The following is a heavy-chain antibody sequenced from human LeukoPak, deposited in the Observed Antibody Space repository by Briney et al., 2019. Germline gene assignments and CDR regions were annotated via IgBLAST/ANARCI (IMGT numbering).Heavy chain of an antibody. CDR1: GDSISTSNSY. Sequence: SETLSLTCSVSGDSISTSNSYWGWIRQPPGKGLEWIGSIYYSGNTYYNASLKSRVTISVDTSKNQFSLKLSSVTAADTAVYYCARSVITHYYYMDVWGKGTTVTISS. J-gene: IGHJ6*03. CDR2: IYYSGNT. V-gene: IGHV4-39*01. D-gene: IGHD1-20*01. CDR3: ARSVITHYYYMDV.